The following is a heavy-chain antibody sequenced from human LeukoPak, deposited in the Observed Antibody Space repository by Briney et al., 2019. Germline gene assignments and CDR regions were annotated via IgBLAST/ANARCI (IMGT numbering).Heavy chain of an antibody. CDR3: ATVRVAARPDDAFDI. V-gene: IGHV4-31*03. CDR1: GGSISSGGYY. D-gene: IGHD6-6*01. Sequence: SETLSLTCTVSGGSISSGGYYWSWIRQHPGKGLEWIGYICDSGSTYYSPSLRSRVTISGDTSKHPFSLKLSSVTPADTAVYYCATVRVAARPDDAFDIWGQGTMVTVSS. CDR2: ICDSGST. J-gene: IGHJ3*02.